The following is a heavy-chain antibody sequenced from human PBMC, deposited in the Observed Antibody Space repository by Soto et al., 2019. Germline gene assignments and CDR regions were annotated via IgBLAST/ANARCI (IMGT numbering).Heavy chain of an antibody. J-gene: IGHJ1*01. CDR3: ARDPRSITGTTSSEDFQH. Sequence: QAQLMQSGAEVTKPGSSVKVSCKASGGTFSGYAISWVRQAPGQGLEWMGGIIPILGITNYAQKFQGRITIAADESTGTVYMDLRSLRSEDTAVYYCARDPRSITGTTSSEDFQHWGQGTLVSVPS. CDR2: IIPILGIT. V-gene: IGHV1-69*01. D-gene: IGHD1-20*01. CDR1: GGTFSGYA.